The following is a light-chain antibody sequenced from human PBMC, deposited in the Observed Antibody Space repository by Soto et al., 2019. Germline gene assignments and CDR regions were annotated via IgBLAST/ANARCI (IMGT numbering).Light chain of an antibody. CDR1: QSISDW. CDR2: HAS. J-gene: IGKJ1*01. Sequence: DIQMTQSHSTLPPPVGDRVTITCRASQSISDWLAWYQQKPGTAPKVLINHASSLQSGVPSRFSGSGSGTEFTLTISSIQPDDFASYYCHQYNSYSFGQGTKVDTK. CDR3: HQYNSYS. V-gene: IGKV1-5*01.